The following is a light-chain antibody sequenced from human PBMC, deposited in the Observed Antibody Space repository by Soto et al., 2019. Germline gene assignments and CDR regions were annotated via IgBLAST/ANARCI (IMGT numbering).Light chain of an antibody. V-gene: IGKV1-5*01. CDR1: QTISSW. Sequence: DIQMTQSPSTLSASGGDRVTITCRASQTISSWLAWYQQKPGKAPKLLIYDASSLESGVPSRFSGSGSGTEFTLTISSLQPDDFATYYCQQYNSYPRTFGQGTKVDI. CDR3: QQYNSYPRT. J-gene: IGKJ1*01. CDR2: DAS.